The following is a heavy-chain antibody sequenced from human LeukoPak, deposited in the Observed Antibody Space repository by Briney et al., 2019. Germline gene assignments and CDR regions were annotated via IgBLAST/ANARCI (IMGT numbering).Heavy chain of an antibody. CDR1: GFTFSSYG. CDR3: AKDREYCSSTSCYHLDP. CDR2: ISYDGSNK. Sequence: GRSLRLSCAASGFTFSSYGMHWVRQAPGKGRVRVAVISYDGSNKYYADSVKGRFTISRDNSKNTLYLQMNSLRAEDTAVYYCAKDREYCSSTSCYHLDPWGQGTLVTVSS. V-gene: IGHV3-30*18. D-gene: IGHD2-2*01. J-gene: IGHJ5*02.